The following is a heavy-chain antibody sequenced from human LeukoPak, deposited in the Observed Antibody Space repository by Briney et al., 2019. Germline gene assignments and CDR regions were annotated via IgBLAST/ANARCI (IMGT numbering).Heavy chain of an antibody. V-gene: IGHV3-74*01. D-gene: IGHD2-2*01. J-gene: IGHJ4*01. CDR3: ARVRVVPAGYFDT. Sequence: GGPLRLLCAASGFMFSSYWMHWVRQAPGKGLVWVSRINSDGTSALCGDSVGGRLPISRDNAKNTLYLQMNILGDEDTAVYYCARVRVVPAGYFDTWGQGTLVTVSS. CDR1: GFMFSSYW. CDR2: INSDGTSA.